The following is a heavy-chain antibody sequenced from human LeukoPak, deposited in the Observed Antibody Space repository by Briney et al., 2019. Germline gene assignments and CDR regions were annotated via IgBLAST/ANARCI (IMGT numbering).Heavy chain of an antibody. CDR3: ARVWTSWPSGVGYFDY. Sequence: GGSLRLSCAASGFTFSSYWMHWVRQAPGKGLVWVSRINSDGSSTSYADSVKGRFTISRDNAKNTLYLQMNTLRAEDTAVYYCARVWTSWPSGVGYFDYWGQGTLVTVSS. D-gene: IGHD2-2*01. CDR2: INSDGSST. V-gene: IGHV3-74*01. CDR1: GFTFSSYW. J-gene: IGHJ4*02.